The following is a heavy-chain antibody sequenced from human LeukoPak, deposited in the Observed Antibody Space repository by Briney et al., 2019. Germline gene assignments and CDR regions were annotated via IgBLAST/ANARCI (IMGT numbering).Heavy chain of an antibody. D-gene: IGHD3-10*01. V-gene: IGHV3-30*18. J-gene: IGHJ4*02. CDR1: GFTFSSYG. Sequence: GGSLRLSCAASGFTFSSYGMHWVRQAPGKGLEWVAVISYDGSNKYYADSVKGRFTISRDNSKNTLYLQMNSLRAEDTAVYYCAKAESVRGVILSLDYWGQGTLVTVSS. CDR2: ISYDGSNK. CDR3: AKAESVRGVILSLDY.